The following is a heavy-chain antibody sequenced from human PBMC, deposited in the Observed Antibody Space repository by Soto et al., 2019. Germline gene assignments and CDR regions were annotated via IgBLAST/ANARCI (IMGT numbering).Heavy chain of an antibody. Sequence: SETLSLTCAVSGGSISSGGYSWSWIRQPPGKGLEWIGYIYHSGSTYYNPSLKSRITISIDRSKNQLSLKLSSVTAADTAVYYCARGMTTVTTLDYWGQGTLVTV. CDR1: GGSISSGGYS. CDR2: IYHSGST. J-gene: IGHJ4*02. CDR3: ARGMTTVTTLDY. D-gene: IGHD4-4*01. V-gene: IGHV4-30-2*01.